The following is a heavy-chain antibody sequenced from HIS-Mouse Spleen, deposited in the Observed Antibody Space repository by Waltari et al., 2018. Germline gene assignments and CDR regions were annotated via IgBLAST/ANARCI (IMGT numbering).Heavy chain of an antibody. J-gene: IGHJ2*01. CDR1: GGSIRSSRYC. D-gene: IGHD6-13*01. Sequence: QLQLQESGPGLVKPSETRSLTCTVPGGSIRSSRYCWGWIRQPPGKGLEWIGSIYYSGSTYYNPSLKSRVTISVDTSKNQFSLKLSSVTAADTAVYYCAREIPYSSSWYDWYFDLWGRGTLVTVSS. CDR3: AREIPYSSSWYDWYFDL. V-gene: IGHV4-39*07. CDR2: IYYSGST.